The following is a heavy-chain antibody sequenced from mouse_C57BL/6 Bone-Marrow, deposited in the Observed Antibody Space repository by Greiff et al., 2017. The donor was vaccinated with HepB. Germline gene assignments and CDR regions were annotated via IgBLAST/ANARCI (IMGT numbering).Heavy chain of an antibody. Sequence: QVQLQQSGPELVKPGASVKLSCKASGYTFTSYDINWVKQRPGQGLEWIGWIYPRDGSTKYNEKFKGKATLTVDTSSSTAYMELHSLTSEDSAVYFCARGGPITTVVGGYFDVWGTGTTVTVSS. V-gene: IGHV1-85*01. D-gene: IGHD1-1*01. CDR1: GYTFTSYD. CDR3: ARGGPITTVVGGYFDV. J-gene: IGHJ1*03. CDR2: IYPRDGST.